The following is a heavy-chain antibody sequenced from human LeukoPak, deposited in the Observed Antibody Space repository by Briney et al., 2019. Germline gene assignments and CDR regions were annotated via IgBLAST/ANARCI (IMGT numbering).Heavy chain of an antibody. CDR3: ARPVFVGSSGGWFDP. CDR1: GYSFTSYW. D-gene: IGHD6-19*01. J-gene: IGHJ5*02. Sequence: GESLKISCKGSGYSFTSYWIGWVRQMPGKGLEWMGIIYPGDSDTRYSPSFQGQVTIPADKSISTAYLQWSSLKASDTAMYYCARPVFVGSSGGWFDPWGQGTLVTVSS. V-gene: IGHV5-51*01. CDR2: IYPGDSDT.